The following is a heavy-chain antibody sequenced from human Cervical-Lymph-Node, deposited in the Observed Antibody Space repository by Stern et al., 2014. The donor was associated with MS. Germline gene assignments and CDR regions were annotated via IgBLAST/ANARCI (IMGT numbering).Heavy chain of an antibody. CDR1: GFTFSNYA. CDR3: AKDMEYYYYYGMDV. CDR2: ISGSGGST. Sequence: EVQLEESGGGLVQPGGSLRLSCAASGFTFSNYAMNWVRQAPGKGLEWVSAISGSGGSTYYADSVKGRFTISRDNSKNTLYLQMNSLRAEDTAVYYCAKDMEYYYYYGMDVWGQGTTVTVSS. V-gene: IGHV3-23*04. D-gene: IGHD3-10*01. J-gene: IGHJ6*02.